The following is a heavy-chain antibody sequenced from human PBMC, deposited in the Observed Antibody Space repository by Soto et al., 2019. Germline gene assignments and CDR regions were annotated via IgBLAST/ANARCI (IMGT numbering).Heavy chain of an antibody. D-gene: IGHD2-2*01. CDR3: ARARGVVVPAAIGYYFDY. J-gene: IGHJ4*02. CDR2: IKQDGSEK. Sequence: ESGGGLVQPGGSLRLSCAASGFTFSSYWMSWVRQAPGKGLEWVANIKQDGSEKYYVDSVKARFTISRDNAKNSLYLQMNSLRAEDTAVYYCARARGVVVPAAIGYYFDYWGQGTLVTVSS. CDR1: GFTFSSYW. V-gene: IGHV3-7*01.